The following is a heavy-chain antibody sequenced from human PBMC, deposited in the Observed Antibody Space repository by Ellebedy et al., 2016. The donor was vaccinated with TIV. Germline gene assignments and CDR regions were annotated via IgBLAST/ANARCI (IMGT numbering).Heavy chain of an antibody. J-gene: IGHJ6*02. CDR2: ISGSGGST. Sequence: GGSLRLXCAASGFTFNNYAMNWVRQAPGKGLEWVSAISGSGGSTYYADSVKGRFTISRDNSKNTLYLQMNSLRAEDTAVYYCAKGSGSPYGMDVWGQGTTVTVSS. CDR1: GFTFNNYA. CDR3: AKGSGSPYGMDV. V-gene: IGHV3-23*01. D-gene: IGHD3-10*01.